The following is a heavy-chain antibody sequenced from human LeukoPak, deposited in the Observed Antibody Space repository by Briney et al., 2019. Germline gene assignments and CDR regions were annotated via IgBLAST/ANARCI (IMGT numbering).Heavy chain of an antibody. CDR1: RFTFSSYE. CDR2: ISSSGSTI. V-gene: IGHV3-48*03. D-gene: IGHD3-22*01. Sequence: GGSLRLSCAASRFTFSSYEMNWVRQAPGKGLEWVSYISSSGSTIYYADSVKGRFTISRDNAKNSLYLQMNSLRAEDTAVYYCARGYYDSSGYLWYWGQGTLVTVSS. J-gene: IGHJ4*02. CDR3: ARGYYDSSGYLWY.